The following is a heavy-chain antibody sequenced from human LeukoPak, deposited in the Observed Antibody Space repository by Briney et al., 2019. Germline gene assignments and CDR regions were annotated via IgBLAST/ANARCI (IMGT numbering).Heavy chain of an antibody. J-gene: IGHJ3*02. V-gene: IGHV4-4*07. Sequence: SETLSLTCTVSGGSISSYYWSWIRQPAGKGLEWIGRIYTSGSTNYNPSLKSRVTISVDTSKNQFSLKLSSVTAADTAVYYCARDRQDYYDSSGAFDIWGQGTMVTVSS. CDR3: ARDRQDYYDSSGAFDI. D-gene: IGHD3-22*01. CDR1: GGSISSYY. CDR2: IYTSGST.